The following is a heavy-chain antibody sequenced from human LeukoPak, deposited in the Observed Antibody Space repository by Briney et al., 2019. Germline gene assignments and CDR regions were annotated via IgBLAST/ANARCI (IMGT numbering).Heavy chain of an antibody. D-gene: IGHD2-2*01. J-gene: IGHJ4*02. Sequence: GGSLRLSCAASGFTFSSYSMNWVRQAPGKGLEWVSSISSSSSYIYYADSVKGRFTISRDNSKNTLYLQMNNLRAEDTAVYYCASQKVPAAYFFDYWGQGTLVTVCS. V-gene: IGHV3-21*04. CDR2: ISSSSSYI. CDR1: GFTFSSYS. CDR3: ASQKVPAAYFFDY.